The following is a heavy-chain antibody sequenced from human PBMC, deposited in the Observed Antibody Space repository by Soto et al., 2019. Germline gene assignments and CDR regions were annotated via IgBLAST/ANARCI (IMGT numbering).Heavy chain of an antibody. CDR1: GYTFTDYY. D-gene: IGHD3-16*01. CDR2: INPSGGSA. CDR3: ARDHPLGGGPKRDFEY. Sequence: QVQLVQSGAEVKKPGASVMVSCKASGYTFTDYYIHWVRQAPGRGLEWMGLINPSGGSASYAQKFRGRVTMTRDTSTSTVYMELSSLRSEDTAVYYCARDHPLGGGPKRDFEYWGQGTLVTVSS. J-gene: IGHJ4*02. V-gene: IGHV1-46*01.